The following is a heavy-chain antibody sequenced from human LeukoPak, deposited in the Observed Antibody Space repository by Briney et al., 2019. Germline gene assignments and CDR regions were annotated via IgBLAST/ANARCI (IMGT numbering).Heavy chain of an antibody. V-gene: IGHV1-2*02. Sequence: ASVKVSCKASGYTFTAYYMHWVRQAPGQGLEWMGWINPDSGGTNYAQKFQGRVTMTRDTSISTAYMELSRLRSDDTAVYYCARGYCSGGSCYYTYFDYWGQGTLVTVSS. CDR3: ARGYCSGGSCYYTYFDY. D-gene: IGHD2-15*01. CDR2: INPDSGGT. CDR1: GYTFTAYY. J-gene: IGHJ4*02.